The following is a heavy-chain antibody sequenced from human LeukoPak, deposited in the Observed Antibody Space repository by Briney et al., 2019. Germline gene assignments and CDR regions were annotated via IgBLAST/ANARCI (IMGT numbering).Heavy chain of an antibody. V-gene: IGHV1-2*02. D-gene: IGHD3-3*01. Sequence: GASVKVSCKASGYSFTGYYMHWVRQAPGQGLEWMGWINPNSGGTNYAQKLQGRVTMTTDTSTSTAYMELRSLRSEDTAVYYCATSDPGRLFGVVTYFDYWGQGTLVTVSS. J-gene: IGHJ4*02. CDR3: ATSDPGRLFGVVTYFDY. CDR1: GYSFTGYY. CDR2: INPNSGGT.